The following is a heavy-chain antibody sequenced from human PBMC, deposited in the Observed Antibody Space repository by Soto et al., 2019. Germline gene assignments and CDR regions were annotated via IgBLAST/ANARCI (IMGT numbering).Heavy chain of an antibody. CDR2: ISYDGSNK. D-gene: IGHD2-21*02. J-gene: IGHJ4*02. CDR1: GFTFSSYG. CDR3: AKVGPAYCGGDCSLDY. V-gene: IGHV3-30*18. Sequence: GGSLRLSCAASGFTFSSYGMHWVRQAPGKGLEWVAVISYDGSNKYYADSVKGRFTISRDNSKNTLYLQMNSLRAEDTAVYYCAKVGPAYCGGDCSLDYWGQGPLVTVSS.